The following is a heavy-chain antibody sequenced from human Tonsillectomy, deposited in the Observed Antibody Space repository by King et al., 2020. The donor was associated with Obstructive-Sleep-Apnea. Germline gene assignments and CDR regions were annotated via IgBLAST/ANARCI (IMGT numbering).Heavy chain of an antibody. CDR3: AKDIGRSITMVRGVEAGAFDI. CDR2: ISWNSGSI. V-gene: IGHV3-9*01. D-gene: IGHD3-10*01. J-gene: IGHJ3*02. CDR1: GFTFDDYA. Sequence: VQLVESGGGLVQPGRSLGLSCAASGFTFDDYAMHWVRQAPGKGLEWVSGISWNSGSIGYADSVKGRFTISRDNAKNSLYLQMNSLRAEDTALYYCAKDIGRSITMVRGVEAGAFDIWGQGTMVTVSS.